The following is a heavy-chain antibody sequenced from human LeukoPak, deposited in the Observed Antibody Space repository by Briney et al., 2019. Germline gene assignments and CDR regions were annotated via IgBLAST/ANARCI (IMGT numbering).Heavy chain of an antibody. V-gene: IGHV1-69*05. D-gene: IGHD4-11*01. Sequence: ASVKVSCKASGGTFSSYAISWVRQAPGQGLEWMGGIIPIFGTANYAQKFQGRVTITTDESTSTAYMELSSLRSEDTAVYYCARGGFRDYSNRGLDYWGQGTLVTVSS. CDR1: GGTFSSYA. CDR2: IIPIFGTA. CDR3: ARGGFRDYSNRGLDY. J-gene: IGHJ4*02.